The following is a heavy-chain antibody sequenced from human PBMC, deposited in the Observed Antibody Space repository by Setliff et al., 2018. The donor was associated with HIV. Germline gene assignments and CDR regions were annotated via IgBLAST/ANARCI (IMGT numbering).Heavy chain of an antibody. CDR1: GFAFSGHQ. CDR3: AGVWEGWFHYYYYYYMDV. J-gene: IGHJ6*03. D-gene: IGHD6-19*01. V-gene: IGHV3-48*03. Sequence: PGGSLRLSCAASGFAFSGHQMNWVRQAPGKGLEWISYINREETTEWYADPVKGRFIISRDNAKNSLYLQMSSLRAEDTAVYYCAGVWEGWFHYYYYYYMDVWGKGTTVTVSS. CDR2: INREETTE.